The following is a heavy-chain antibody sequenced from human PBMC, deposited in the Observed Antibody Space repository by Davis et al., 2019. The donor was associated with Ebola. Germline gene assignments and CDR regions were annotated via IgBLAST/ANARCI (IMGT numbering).Heavy chain of an antibody. V-gene: IGHV3-74*03. Sequence: GESLKISCAASGFTFSSYWMHWVRQAPGKGLVWVSCINRDGSTTTYADSVKGRFTISRDNAKNTLYLQMNSLTAEDTAVYYCARKTDYSSAEDAFDIWGQGTMVTVSS. CDR2: INRDGSTT. J-gene: IGHJ3*02. D-gene: IGHD6-19*01. CDR3: ARKTDYSSAEDAFDI. CDR1: GFTFSSYW.